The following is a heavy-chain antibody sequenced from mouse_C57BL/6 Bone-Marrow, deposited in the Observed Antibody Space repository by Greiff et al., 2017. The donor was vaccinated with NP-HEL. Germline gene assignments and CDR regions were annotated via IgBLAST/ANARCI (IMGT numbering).Heavy chain of an antibody. D-gene: IGHD1-1*01. CDR2: INPSSGYT. Sequence: VMLVESGAELARPGASVKMSCKASGYTFTSYTMHWVKQRPGQGLEWIGYINPSSGYTKYNQKFKDKATLTADKSSSTAYMQLSSLTSEDSAVYYCASSYYYGSSYDYWGQGTTLTVSS. V-gene: IGHV1-4*01. CDR3: ASSYYYGSSYDY. CDR1: GYTFTSYT. J-gene: IGHJ2*01.